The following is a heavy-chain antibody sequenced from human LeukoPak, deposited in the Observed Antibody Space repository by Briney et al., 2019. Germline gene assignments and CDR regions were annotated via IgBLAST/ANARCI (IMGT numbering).Heavy chain of an antibody. CDR3: ARWTMARGGTI. CDR1: GGSISSGSYY. J-gene: IGHJ3*02. V-gene: IGHV4-61*02. CDR2: IYTSGSS. D-gene: IGHD3-10*01. Sequence: PSQTLSLTCTVSGGSISSGSYYWSWIRQPAGKGLEWIGRIYTSGSSNYNPSLKSRVTISVDTSKNQFSLKLSSVTAADTAVYYCARWTMARGGTIWGQGTMVAVSS.